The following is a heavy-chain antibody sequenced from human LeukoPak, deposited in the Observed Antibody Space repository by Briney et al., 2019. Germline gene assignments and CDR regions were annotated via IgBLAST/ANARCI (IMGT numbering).Heavy chain of an antibody. CDR2: IYPGDSDT. CDR1: GYSFTSYW. J-gene: IGHJ3*02. CDR3: ARPPSIAADNDAFDI. D-gene: IGHD6-25*01. V-gene: IGHV5-51*01. Sequence: GESLKISCKGSGYSFTSYWIGWVRQMPGKGLEWMGIIYPGDSDTRYSPSFQGQVTISADKSISTAYLQWSSLKASDTAMYYCARPPSIAADNDAFDIWGQGTMVTASS.